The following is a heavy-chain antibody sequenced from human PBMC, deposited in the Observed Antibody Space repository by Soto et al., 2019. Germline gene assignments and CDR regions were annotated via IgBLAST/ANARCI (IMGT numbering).Heavy chain of an antibody. CDR1: GGTFSSYA. V-gene: IGHV1-69*01. J-gene: IGHJ6*02. D-gene: IGHD2-2*01. CDR3: ARDQGVPAATGGYYYGMDV. CDR2: IIPIFGTA. Sequence: QVQLVQSGAEVKKPGSSVKVSCKASGGTFSSYAISWVRQAPGQGLECRGGIIPIFGTANYAQQFQVRVTITADESTSTAYMELSSLRSEDTAVYYCARDQGVPAATGGYYYGMDVWGQGTTVTVS.